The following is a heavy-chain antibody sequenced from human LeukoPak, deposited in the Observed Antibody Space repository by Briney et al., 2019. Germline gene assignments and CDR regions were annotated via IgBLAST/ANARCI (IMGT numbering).Heavy chain of an antibody. CDR1: GITLSNYG. J-gene: IGHJ4*02. V-gene: IGHV3-15*01. Sequence: PGGSLRLSCAVSGITLSNYGMSWVRQAPGKGLEWVGRIRSRSAGGTTDYGAPVKGRFTISRDDSKNTLYLQMNSLKTEDTAVYYCSTGGGTHDYWGQGTLVTVSS. CDR3: STGGGTHDY. CDR2: IRSRSAGGTT. D-gene: IGHD2-15*01.